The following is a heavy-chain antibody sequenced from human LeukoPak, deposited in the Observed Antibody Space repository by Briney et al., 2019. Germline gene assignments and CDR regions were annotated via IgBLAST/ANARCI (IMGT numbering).Heavy chain of an antibody. D-gene: IGHD3-22*01. Sequence: SGGSLRLSCAASGFTVISNYMSWVRQAPGKGLEWVSVIYSGGSTYYADSVKGRFTISRDNSKNTLYLQMNSLRAEDTAVYYCASGGDYYDSSGKGDYWGQGTLVTVSS. J-gene: IGHJ4*02. V-gene: IGHV3-53*01. CDR3: ASGGDYYDSSGKGDY. CDR2: IYSGGST. CDR1: GFTVISNY.